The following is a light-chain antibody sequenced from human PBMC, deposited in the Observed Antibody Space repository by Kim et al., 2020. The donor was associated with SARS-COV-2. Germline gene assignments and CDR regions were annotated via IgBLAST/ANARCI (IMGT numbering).Light chain of an antibody. CDR2: RDK. CDR3: AAWDASVTAWV. CDR1: SDNVGAQG. V-gene: IGLV10-54*01. Sequence: QAGLTQPPSVSKALSQTATLTCTGNSDNVGAQGAAWLQQSQGHPPKLLFYRDKNRPSGVSERFSASGSGNTASLTIVGLQPEHEADYYCAAWDASVTAWVFGGGTQLTVL. J-gene: IGLJ3*02.